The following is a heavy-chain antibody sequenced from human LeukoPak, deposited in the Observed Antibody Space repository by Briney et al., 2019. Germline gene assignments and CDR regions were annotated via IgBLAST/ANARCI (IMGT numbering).Heavy chain of an antibody. CDR2: IGGSASST. CDR3: AKDKGYSYGFDY. J-gene: IGHJ4*02. D-gene: IGHD5-18*01. Sequence: GGSLRLSCVVSGFSFSSYAMSWVRLAPGKGLERVAAIGGSASSTYSADSVKGRFTISRDNSKNTAYLQMNSLRADDTAIYYCAKDKGYSYGFDYWGQGTLVTVSS. CDR1: GFSFSSYA. V-gene: IGHV3-23*01.